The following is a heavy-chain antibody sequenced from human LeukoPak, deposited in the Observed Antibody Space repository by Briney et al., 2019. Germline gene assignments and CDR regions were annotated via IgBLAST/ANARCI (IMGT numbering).Heavy chain of an antibody. V-gene: IGHV3-53*01. Sequence: PGGSLRLSCAASGFTVNSNYMSWVRQAPGKGLEWVSVIYKGGSAYYADSVKGRFTISRDNSKNTLYLQMNSLRAEDTAVYYCARGVISRGWYFDLWGRGTLVTVSA. D-gene: IGHD2-15*01. CDR3: ARGVISRGWYFDL. CDR1: GFTVNSNY. CDR2: IYKGGSA. J-gene: IGHJ2*01.